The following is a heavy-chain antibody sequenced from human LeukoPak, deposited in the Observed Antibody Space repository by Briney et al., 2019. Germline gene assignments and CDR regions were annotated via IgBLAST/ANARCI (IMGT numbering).Heavy chain of an antibody. CDR2: IYTSGRT. Sequence: SETLSLTCTVSGGSISSYYWSWIRQPAGKGLEWIGRIYTSGRTNYNPSLKSRVTMSVNTSKNQFSLKLSSVTAADTAVYYCAREDFDWLLSHYYYYMDVWGKGTTVTISS. D-gene: IGHD3-9*01. J-gene: IGHJ6*03. V-gene: IGHV4-4*07. CDR1: GGSISSYY. CDR3: AREDFDWLLSHYYYYMDV.